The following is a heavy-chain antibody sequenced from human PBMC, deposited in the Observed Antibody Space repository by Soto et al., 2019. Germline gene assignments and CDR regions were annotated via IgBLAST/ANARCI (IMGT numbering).Heavy chain of an antibody. J-gene: IGHJ3*02. CDR1: GYIFTTHA. CDR2: INVGTGDT. Sequence: GASVKVSCKASGYIFTTHAICWVRQAPGQRLEWMGWINVGTGDTAYSQKLQGRVYIYKDTSTSTVFMELSSLSSEDTAVYYCARYYYDSSGYFFEGRTDAFDIWGQGTMVTVS. CDR3: ARYYYDSSGYFFEGRTDAFDI. V-gene: IGHV1-3*01. D-gene: IGHD3-22*01.